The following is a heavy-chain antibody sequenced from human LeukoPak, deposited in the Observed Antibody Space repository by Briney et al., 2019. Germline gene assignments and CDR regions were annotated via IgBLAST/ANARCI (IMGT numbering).Heavy chain of an antibody. Sequence: GGSLRLSCAASGFTFSRYSMNWVRQAPGKGLEWVSSISSSSSYIYYADSLKGRFTISRDNAKKSLYLQMNSLRAEDTAVYYCASSCSSTSCLSDAFDIWGQGTMVTVSS. D-gene: IGHD2-2*01. V-gene: IGHV3-21*01. CDR3: ASSCSSTSCLSDAFDI. CDR2: ISSSSSYI. CDR1: GFTFSRYS. J-gene: IGHJ3*02.